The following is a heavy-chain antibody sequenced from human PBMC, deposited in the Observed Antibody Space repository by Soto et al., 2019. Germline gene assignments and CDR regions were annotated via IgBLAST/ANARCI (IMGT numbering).Heavy chain of an antibody. CDR3: AKGYFDFWSGYYTAWTGIDY. CDR1: GFMFRNYA. J-gene: IGHJ4*02. CDR2: TSGSGDKT. Sequence: PGGSLRLSCAAAGFMFRNYAMSWVRQAPGKGLEWVSGTSGSGDKTYYTDSVKGRFTISRDNSKSMLHLQMNSLRAEDTAVYYCAKGYFDFWSGYYTAWTGIDYWGQGTLVTVSS. D-gene: IGHD3-3*01. V-gene: IGHV3-23*01.